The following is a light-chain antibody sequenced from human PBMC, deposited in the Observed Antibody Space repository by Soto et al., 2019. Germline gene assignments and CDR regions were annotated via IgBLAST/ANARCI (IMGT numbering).Light chain of an antibody. V-gene: IGKV3-20*01. CDR3: QEYGSSSWT. CDR1: QSISSSY. J-gene: IGKJ1*01. Sequence: LTWYAVTLSVYAEKIATLSCRASQSISSSYLAWYQQRPGQAPRLLIYGASSRATGIPDRFSGSGSGTEFTLTISSREPEDFAVYYCQEYGSSSWTIGEGTKVDIK. CDR2: GAS.